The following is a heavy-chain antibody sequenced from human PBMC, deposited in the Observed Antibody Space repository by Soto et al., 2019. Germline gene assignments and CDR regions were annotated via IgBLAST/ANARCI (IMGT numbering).Heavy chain of an antibody. CDR2: ISDNGDTT. V-gene: IGHV3-64D*06. Sequence: PGGSLRLSCSASRFPFRSSGMHEVRQAPGKGLDYVSAISDNGDTTYHADFVKGRFTISRDNSKNTLYLQMSSLRADDTAVYYCAKGPALYDSSSFDFWGQGT. D-gene: IGHD3-22*01. CDR3: AKGPALYDSSSFDF. CDR1: RFPFRSSG. J-gene: IGHJ4*02.